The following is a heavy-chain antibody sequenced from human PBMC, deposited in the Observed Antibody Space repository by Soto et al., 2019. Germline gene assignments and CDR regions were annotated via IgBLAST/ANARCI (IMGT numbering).Heavy chain of an antibody. V-gene: IGHV4-34*01. CDR3: ASFVLGAQQLAGLNWFDP. D-gene: IGHD6-13*01. Sequence: SETLSLTCAVYGGSFSGYYWSWIRQPPGKGLEWIGEINHSGSTNYNPSLKSRVTISVDTSKNQFSLKLSSVTAADTAVYYCASFVLGAQQLAGLNWFDPWGQGTLVTVSS. CDR2: INHSGST. J-gene: IGHJ5*02. CDR1: GGSFSGYY.